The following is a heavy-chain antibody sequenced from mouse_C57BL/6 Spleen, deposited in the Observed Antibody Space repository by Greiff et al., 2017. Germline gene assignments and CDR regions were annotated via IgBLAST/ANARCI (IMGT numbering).Heavy chain of an antibody. CDR2: ISSGSSTI. Sequence: DVKLVESGGGLVKPGGSLKLSCAASGFTFSDYGMHWVRQAPEKGLEWVAYISSGSSTIYSADTVKGRFTISRDNAKNTLCLQMTSLRSEDTAMYYCARRNWGAYWGQGTLVTV. V-gene: IGHV5-17*01. J-gene: IGHJ3*01. D-gene: IGHD4-1*01. CDR3: ARRNWGAY. CDR1: GFTFSDYG.